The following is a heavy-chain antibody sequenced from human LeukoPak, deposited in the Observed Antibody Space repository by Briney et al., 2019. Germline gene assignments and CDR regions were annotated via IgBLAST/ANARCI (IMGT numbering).Heavy chain of an antibody. J-gene: IGHJ4*02. V-gene: IGHV1-69*13. CDR2: IIPIFGTA. Sequence: SVKVSCKASGGTFSSYAISWVRQAPGQGLEWMGGIIPIFGTANYAQKFQGRVTITADESTSTAYMELSSLRSEDTAVYYCARDPFPSSSIYSGLDYWGQGTLVTVSS. D-gene: IGHD6-13*01. CDR3: ARDPFPSSSIYSGLDY. CDR1: GGTFSSYA.